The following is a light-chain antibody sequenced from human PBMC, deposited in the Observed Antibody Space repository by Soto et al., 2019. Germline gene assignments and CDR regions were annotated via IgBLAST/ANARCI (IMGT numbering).Light chain of an antibody. Sequence: QSALTQPASVSGSLGQSITVSCTGTSSDVGGYDYVSWYQLHPGKVPKLIIYEVTNRPSGVSNRFSASKSGNTASLTISGLRAEDEAEYYCSSYRSTNTYVFGTGTKLTVL. V-gene: IGLV2-14*01. CDR2: EVT. J-gene: IGLJ1*01. CDR3: SSYRSTNTYV. CDR1: SSDVGGYDY.